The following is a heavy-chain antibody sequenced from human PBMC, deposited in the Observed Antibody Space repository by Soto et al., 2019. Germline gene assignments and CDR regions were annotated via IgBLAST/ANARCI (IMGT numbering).Heavy chain of an antibody. CDR1: GYTFTGYY. CDR2: INPNSGGT. J-gene: IGHJ6*02. Sequence: ASVKVSCKASGYTFTGYYMHWVRQAPGQGLEWMGWINPNSGGTIYAQKFQGWVTMTRDTSISTAYMELSRLRSDDTAVYYCEMDFYYDSSGYQTCYYYYGMDVWGQGTTVTVSS. V-gene: IGHV1-2*04. D-gene: IGHD3-22*01. CDR3: EMDFYYDSSGYQTCYYYYGMDV.